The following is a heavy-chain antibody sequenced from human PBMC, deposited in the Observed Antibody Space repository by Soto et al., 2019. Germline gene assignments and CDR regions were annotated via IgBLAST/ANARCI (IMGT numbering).Heavy chain of an antibody. CDR2: IYYSGST. D-gene: IGHD3-10*01. CDR1: GGSISSYD. Sequence: SETLSLTCTVSGGSISSYDWSWIRQPPGKGLEWIGYIYYSGSTNYNPSLKSPVTISVDTSKNQFSLTLSSVTAADTAVYYCARSHFGELFYYYYGMDVWGQGTTVTV. J-gene: IGHJ6*02. CDR3: ARSHFGELFYYYYGMDV. V-gene: IGHV4-59*01.